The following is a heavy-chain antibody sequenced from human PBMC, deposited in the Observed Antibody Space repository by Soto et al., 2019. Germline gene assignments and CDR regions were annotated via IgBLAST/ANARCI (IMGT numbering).Heavy chain of an antibody. V-gene: IGHV3-23*01. CDR1: GFTFSVYA. CDR3: AKDACRITFRCAPA. J-gene: IGHJ1*01. Sequence: GGSLRLSCAASGFTFSVYAMNWVRRSPGKGLEWVSGINGADGTEYADSVKGRFTISRDNSKNTLYLQMNSLRAEDTAVYYCAKDACRITFRCAPAWGQGTLVTVSS. CDR2: INGADGT. D-gene: IGHD3-10*01.